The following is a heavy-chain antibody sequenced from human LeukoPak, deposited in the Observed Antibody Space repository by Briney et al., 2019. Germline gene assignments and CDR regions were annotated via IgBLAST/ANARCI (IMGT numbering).Heavy chain of an antibody. Sequence: ASVKVSCKASGYSFTSYALHWVRQAPGQRLEWLGWINAGNGNTEYSQRFLDRVTITRDTSASTAYMELSSLRSEDTAVYYCAREVSGLDYWGQGTLVTVSS. CDR2: INAGNGNT. J-gene: IGHJ4*02. CDR3: AREVSGLDY. CDR1: GYSFTSYA. V-gene: IGHV1-3*01. D-gene: IGHD6-25*01.